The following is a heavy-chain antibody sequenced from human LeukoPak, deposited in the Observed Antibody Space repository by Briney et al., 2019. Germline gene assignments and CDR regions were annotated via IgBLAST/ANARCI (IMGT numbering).Heavy chain of an antibody. D-gene: IGHD2-21*01. J-gene: IGHJ4*02. CDR3: SRVMSDCGSVMCYKGYLDS. CDR2: IHYNGVT. V-gene: IGHV4-30-4*08. Sequence: PSETLSLTCSVSGAAMNSGDYYWTWIRQSPGMGLEWIAYIHYNGVTYYNPSLKSRLSVSLDTSRNQFSLNLNSVTAADTAVYFCSRVMSDCGSVMCYKGYLDSWGQGTLVTVSS. CDR1: GAAMNSGDYY.